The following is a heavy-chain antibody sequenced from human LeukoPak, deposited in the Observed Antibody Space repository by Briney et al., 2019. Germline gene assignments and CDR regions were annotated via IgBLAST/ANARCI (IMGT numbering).Heavy chain of an antibody. J-gene: IGHJ4*02. V-gene: IGHV3-23*01. Sequence: GGSLRLSCAASGFTFSSYDMSWVRQAPGKGLEWVSGISGSGGSTYYADSVKGRFTISRDNSKNTLYLQMNSLRAEDTAVYYCARHLSGVTGYTYGRGIDYWGQGTLVTVSS. CDR3: ARHLSGVTGYTYGRGIDY. CDR2: ISGSGGST. CDR1: GFTFSSYD. D-gene: IGHD5-18*01.